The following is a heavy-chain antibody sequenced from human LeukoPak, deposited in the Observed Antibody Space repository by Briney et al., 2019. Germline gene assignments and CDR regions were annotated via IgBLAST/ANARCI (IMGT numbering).Heavy chain of an antibody. CDR2: IIPIFGTA. D-gene: IGHD4-23*01. V-gene: IGHV1-69*05. CDR1: GGTFSSYA. CDR3: ARERTTVGDPDYFDY. J-gene: IGHJ4*02. Sequence: SVKVSCKASGGTFSSYAISWVRQAPGQGLEWMGRIIPIFGTANYARKFQGRVTITTDESTSTAYMELSSLKSEDTAVYYCARERTTVGDPDYFDYWGQGTLVTVSS.